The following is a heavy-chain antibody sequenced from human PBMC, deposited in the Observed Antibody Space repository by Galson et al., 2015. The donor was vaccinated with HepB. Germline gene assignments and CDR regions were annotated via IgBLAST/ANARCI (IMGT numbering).Heavy chain of an antibody. CDR3: AREVATIKGRGAFDI. J-gene: IGHJ3*02. CDR1: DDSISAYY. CDR2: IYYSGST. V-gene: IGHV4-59*01. D-gene: IGHD5-12*01. Sequence: LSLTCTVSDDSISAYYWSWIRQPPGKGLEWIGYIYYSGSTKYNPSLKSRVTMSVDTSKKQFFLKLSSVTAADTAVYYCAREVATIKGRGAFDIWGQGTMVTVSS.